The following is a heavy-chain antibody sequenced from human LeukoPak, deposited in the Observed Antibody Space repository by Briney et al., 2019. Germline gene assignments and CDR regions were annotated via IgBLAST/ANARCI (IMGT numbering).Heavy chain of an antibody. CDR3: ARVNQFFLYYYDSSGYYPLDY. J-gene: IGHJ4*02. CDR2: ISAYNGNT. D-gene: IGHD3-22*01. CDR1: GYTFTSYG. V-gene: IGHV1-18*01. Sequence: ASVTVSCKASGYTFTSYGISWVRQAPGQGLEWMGWISAYNGNTNYAQKLQGRVTVTTDTSTSTAYMELRSLRSDDTAVYYCARVNQFFLYYYDSSGYYPLDYWGQGTLVTVSS.